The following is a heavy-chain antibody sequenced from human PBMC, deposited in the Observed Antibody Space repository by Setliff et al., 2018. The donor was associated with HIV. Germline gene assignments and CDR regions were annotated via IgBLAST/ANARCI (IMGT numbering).Heavy chain of an antibody. Sequence: PGGSLRLSCAASGFTFSDYWMSWVRQAPGKGLQWVANIRQDGSDKYYVDSLRGRFIIFRDNAKNSLYLQINSLRVEDTAVYYCARDRTVVTPLFNYYNGLDVWGQGTTVTVSS. V-gene: IGHV3-7*01. CDR3: ARDRTVVTPLFNYYNGLDV. CDR2: IRQDGSDK. D-gene: IGHD2-21*02. CDR1: GFTFSDYW. J-gene: IGHJ6*02.